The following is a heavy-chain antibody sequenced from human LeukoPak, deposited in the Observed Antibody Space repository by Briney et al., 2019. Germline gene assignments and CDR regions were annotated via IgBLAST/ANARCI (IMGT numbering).Heavy chain of an antibody. Sequence: SETLSLTCTVSGDSISSHYWTWIRQPPGKGPEWIGYIYYIGSSNYNPSLKSRVSISVDTSKNQFSLKLISVNAADTAMYYCARPRSSGSYAAFDIWGPGTMVTVSS. V-gene: IGHV4-59*08. CDR1: GDSISSHY. D-gene: IGHD1-26*01. CDR2: IYYIGSS. CDR3: ARPRSSGSYAAFDI. J-gene: IGHJ3*02.